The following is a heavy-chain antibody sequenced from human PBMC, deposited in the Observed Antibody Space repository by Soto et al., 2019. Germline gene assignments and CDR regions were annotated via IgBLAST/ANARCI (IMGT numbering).Heavy chain of an antibody. CDR1: GGSVSSYS. J-gene: IGHJ4*02. V-gene: IGHV4-59*02. Sequence: SETLSLTCTVSGGSVSSYSWTWVRRPPGKGLEWIGYVYYSGSTHYNPSLKSRVTISLDTSKNQLSLKLTSVTAADTAMYFCASSPPAMVAPNIWGQGTLVTVSS. CDR3: ASSPPAMVAPNI. D-gene: IGHD5-18*01. CDR2: VYYSGST.